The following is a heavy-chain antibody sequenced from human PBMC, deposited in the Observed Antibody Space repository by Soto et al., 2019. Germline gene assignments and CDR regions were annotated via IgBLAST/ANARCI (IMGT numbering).Heavy chain of an antibody. J-gene: IGHJ4*02. CDR2: ISWNSGSI. V-gene: IGHV3-9*01. Sequence: EVQLVESGGGLVQPGRSLRLSCAASGFTFDDYAMHWVRQAPGKGLEWVSGISWNSGSIGYADSVKGRFTISRDNAKNSLYLQMNRLRAEDTAVYYCAEGGQLLVEGGGYWGQGTLVTVSS. CDR3: AEGGQLLVEGGGY. CDR1: GFTFDDYA. D-gene: IGHD2-2*01.